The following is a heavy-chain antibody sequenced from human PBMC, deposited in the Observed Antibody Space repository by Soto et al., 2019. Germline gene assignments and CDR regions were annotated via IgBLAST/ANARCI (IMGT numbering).Heavy chain of an antibody. V-gene: IGHV3-33*01. J-gene: IGHJ4*02. D-gene: IGHD2-15*01. CDR2: IWYDGSNK. CDR3: ARGRGELLLLDY. CDR1: GFTFSSYG. Sequence: PGGSLRLSCAASGFTFSSYGMRWVRQAPGKGLEWVAVIWYDGSNKYYADSVKGRFTISRDNSKNTLYLQMNSLRAEDTAVYYCARGRGELLLLDYWGQGTLVTVSS.